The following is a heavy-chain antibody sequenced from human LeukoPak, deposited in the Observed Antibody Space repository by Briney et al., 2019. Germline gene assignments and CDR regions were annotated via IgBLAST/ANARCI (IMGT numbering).Heavy chain of an antibody. CDR2: ISSSGRTT. D-gene: IGHD1-26*01. CDR1: EFSVSSNY. V-gene: IGHV3-48*03. Sequence: GGSLRLSCAASEFSVSSNYMNWVRQAPGKGLEWVSYISSSGRTTYYADSVKGRFTISRDNAKNSLYLQMNSLRAEDTAVYYCARSYSGSPRNWFDPWGQGTLVTVSS. J-gene: IGHJ5*02. CDR3: ARSYSGSPRNWFDP.